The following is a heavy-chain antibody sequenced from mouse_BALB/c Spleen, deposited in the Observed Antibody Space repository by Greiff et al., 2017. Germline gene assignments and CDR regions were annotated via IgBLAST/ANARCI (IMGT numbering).Heavy chain of an antibody. CDR2: INPSTGYT. J-gene: IGHJ2*01. CDR3: ARSRRGDD. Sequence: QVQLQQSGAELAKPGASVKMSCKASGYTFTSYWMHWVKQRPGQGLEWIGYINPSTGYTEYNQKFKDKATLTADKSSSTAYMQLSSLTSEDSAVYYCARSRRGDDWGQGTTLTVSS. V-gene: IGHV1-7*01. CDR1: GYTFTSYW.